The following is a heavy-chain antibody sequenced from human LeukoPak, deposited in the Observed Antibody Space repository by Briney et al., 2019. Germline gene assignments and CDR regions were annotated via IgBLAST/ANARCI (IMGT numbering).Heavy chain of an antibody. CDR3: ARAMADDAFDI. V-gene: IGHV1-46*01. CDR2: INPSGGST. J-gene: IGHJ3*02. Sequence: ASVKVSCKASGYTFTSYYMHWVRQAPGQGLEWMGIINPSGGSTSYAQKFQGRVTMTRDTSTSTVYMELSSLRSGDTAVYYCARAMADDAFDIWGQGTMVTVSS. CDR1: GYTFTSYY. D-gene: IGHD5-24*01.